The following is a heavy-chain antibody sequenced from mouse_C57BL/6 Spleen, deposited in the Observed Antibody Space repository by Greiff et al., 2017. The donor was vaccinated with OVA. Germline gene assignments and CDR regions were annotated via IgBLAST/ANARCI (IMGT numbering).Heavy chain of an antibody. CDR1: GFTFSSYT. V-gene: IGHV5-9*01. D-gene: IGHD1-1*01. Sequence: DVMLVESGGGLVKPGGSLKLSCAASGFTFSSYTMSWVRQTPEKRLEWVATISGGGGNTYYPDSVKGRFTISRDNAKNTLYLQMSSLRSEDTALYYCARRYGSWYFDVWGTGTTVTVSA. J-gene: IGHJ1*03. CDR2: ISGGGGNT. CDR3: ARRYGSWYFDV.